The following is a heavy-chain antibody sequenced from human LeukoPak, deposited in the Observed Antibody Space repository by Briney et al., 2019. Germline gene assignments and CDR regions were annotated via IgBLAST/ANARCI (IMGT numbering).Heavy chain of an antibody. CDR3: AKDIAPCYYGMDV. CDR2: ISWNSGSI. V-gene: IGHV3-9*01. CDR1: GFTFDDYA. J-gene: IGHJ6*02. D-gene: IGHD3-3*02. Sequence: GRSLRLSCAASGFTFDDYAMHWVRQAPGKGLEWVSGISWNSGSIGYADSVKGRFTISRDNAKNSLYLQMNSLRAEDTALYYCAKDIAPCYYGMDVWGQGTTVTVSS.